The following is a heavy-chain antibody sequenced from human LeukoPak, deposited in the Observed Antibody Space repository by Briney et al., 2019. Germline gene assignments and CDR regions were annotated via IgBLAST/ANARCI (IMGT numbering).Heavy chain of an antibody. V-gene: IGHV1-69*13. CDR3: ARDPGRGYYYYYYMDV. Sequence: SVKVSCKASGGTFSSYAISWVRQAPGQGLEWMGGIIPIFGTANYAQKFQGRVTITADESTSTAYMELSSLRSEDTAVYYCARDPGRGYYYYYYMDVWGKGTTVTVSS. CDR1: GGTFSSYA. CDR2: IIPIFGTA. J-gene: IGHJ6*03.